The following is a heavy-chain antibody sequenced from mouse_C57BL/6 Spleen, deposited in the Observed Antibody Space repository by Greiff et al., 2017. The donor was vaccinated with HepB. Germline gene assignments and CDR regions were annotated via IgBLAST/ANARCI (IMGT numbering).Heavy chain of an antibody. CDR1: GFNIKDDY. CDR2: IDPENGDT. J-gene: IGHJ2*01. CDR3: TEPSLGAFDY. V-gene: IGHV14-4*01. Sequence: EVQLQQSGAELVRPGASVKLSCTASGFNIKDDYMHWVKQRPEQGLEWIGWIDPENGDTEYASKFQGKATITADTSSHTSYLQLSSLTSEDTAVYYCTEPSLGAFDYWGQGTTLTVSS.